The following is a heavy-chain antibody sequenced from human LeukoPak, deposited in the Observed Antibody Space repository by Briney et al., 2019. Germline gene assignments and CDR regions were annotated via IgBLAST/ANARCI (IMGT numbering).Heavy chain of an antibody. Sequence: GGSLRLSCAASGFTFSSYARSWVRQAPGKGLEWVSAISGSGGSTYYADSVKGRFTISRDNSKNTLYLQMNSLRAEDTAVYYCAKLEYYYDSSGGFDYWGQGTLVTVSS. CDR3: AKLEYYYDSSGGFDY. CDR2: ISGSGGST. D-gene: IGHD3-22*01. CDR1: GFTFSSYA. V-gene: IGHV3-23*01. J-gene: IGHJ4*02.